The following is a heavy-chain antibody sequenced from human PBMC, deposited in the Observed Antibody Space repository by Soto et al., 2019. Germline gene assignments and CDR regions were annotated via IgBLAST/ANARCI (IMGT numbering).Heavy chain of an antibody. J-gene: IGHJ6*03. CDR1: GYTFTSYY. CDR2: INPSGGST. Sequence: QVQLVQSGAEVKKPGASVKVSCKASGYTFTSYYMQWVRQAPGQGLEWMGIINPSGGSTSYTQRFQGRVTVTRDTSTSTVYMELSSLRSEDTAVYYCARGSTVTTNYYYGYLDVGGKGPTVTVSS. CDR3: ARGSTVTTNYYYGYLDV. D-gene: IGHD4-17*01. V-gene: IGHV1-46*03.